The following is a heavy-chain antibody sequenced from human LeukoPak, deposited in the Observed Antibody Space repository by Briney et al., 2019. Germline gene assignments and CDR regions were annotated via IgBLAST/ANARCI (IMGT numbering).Heavy chain of an antibody. CDR1: GFTFSNAW. CDR3: TTTYCGGDCSDYFDY. V-gene: IGHV3-15*01. CDR2: IKSKTDGGTT. J-gene: IGHJ4*02. Sequence: VGSPRLSCAASGFTFSNAWMSWVRQAPGKGLEWVGRIKSKTDGGTTDYAAPVKGRFTISRDDSKNTLYLQMNSLKTEDTAVYYCTTTYCGGDCSDYFDYWGQGTLVTVSS. D-gene: IGHD2-21*02.